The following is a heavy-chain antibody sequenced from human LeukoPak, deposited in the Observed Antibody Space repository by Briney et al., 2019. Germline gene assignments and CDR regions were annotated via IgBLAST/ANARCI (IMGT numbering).Heavy chain of an antibody. V-gene: IGHV1-8*01. CDR1: GYTFTSYD. D-gene: IGHD3-22*01. Sequence: ASVKVSCKASGYTFTSYDINWVRQATGQGLEWMGWMNPNSGNTGYAQKFQGRVTMTRDTSTSTVYMELSSLRSEDTAVYYCARDLQMNYYDSSGYYYHDAFDIWGQGTMVTVSS. J-gene: IGHJ3*02. CDR2: MNPNSGNT. CDR3: ARDLQMNYYDSSGYYYHDAFDI.